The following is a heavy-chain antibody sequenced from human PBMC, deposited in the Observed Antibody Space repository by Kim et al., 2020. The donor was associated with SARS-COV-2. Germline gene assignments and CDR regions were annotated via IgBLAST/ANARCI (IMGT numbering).Heavy chain of an antibody. J-gene: IGHJ5*02. CDR2: IYSGGST. CDR1: GFTVSSNY. CDR3: ARDPQYCSSTSCKPGGWFDP. V-gene: IGHV3-53*01. Sequence: GGSLRLSCAASGFTVSSNYMSWVRQAPGKGLEWVSVIYSGGSTYYADSVKGRFTISRDNSKNTLYLQMNSLRAEDTAVYYCARDPQYCSSTSCKPGGWFDPWGQGTLATVSS. D-gene: IGHD2-2*01.